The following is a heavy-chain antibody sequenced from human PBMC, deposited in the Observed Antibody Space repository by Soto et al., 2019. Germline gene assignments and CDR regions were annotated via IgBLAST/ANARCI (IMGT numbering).Heavy chain of an antibody. V-gene: IGHV3-30*18. CDR3: AKVRIAAAGTPPLDY. CDR2: ISYDGSNK. Sequence: PGGSLRLSCAASGFTFSSYGMHWVRQAPGKGLEWVAVISYDGSNKYYADSVKGRFTISRDNSKNTLYLQMNSLTAEDTAVYYCAKVRIAAAGTPPLDYWGQGTLVTVSS. D-gene: IGHD6-13*01. CDR1: GFTFSSYG. J-gene: IGHJ4*02.